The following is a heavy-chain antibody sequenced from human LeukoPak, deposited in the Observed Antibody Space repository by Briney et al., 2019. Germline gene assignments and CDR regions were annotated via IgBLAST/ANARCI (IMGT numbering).Heavy chain of an antibody. J-gene: IGHJ5*02. CDR1: GFTFSSYA. CDR3: ARDAISYTGGWFDP. V-gene: IGHV3-33*08. CDR2: IWYDGSNK. D-gene: IGHD2-2*02. Sequence: GGSLRLSCTASGFTFSSYAMHWVRQAPGKGLEWVAVIWYDGSNKYYADSVKGRFTISRDNSKNTLYLQMNSLRAEDTAVYYCARDAISYTGGWFDPWGQGTLVTVSS.